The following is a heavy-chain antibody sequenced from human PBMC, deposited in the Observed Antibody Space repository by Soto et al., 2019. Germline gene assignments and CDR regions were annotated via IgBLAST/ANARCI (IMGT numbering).Heavy chain of an antibody. J-gene: IGHJ6*02. V-gene: IGHV3-30-3*01. Sequence: GGSLKLSCAASWFPLSSYALHWVRQGPGKGLEWVAVISYDGSNKYYADSVKGRFTISRDNSKNTPYLQMNRLRGEDTAVYYCARGGSYAVSYYYYGMDVWGQGTTVPVSS. D-gene: IGHD1-26*01. CDR2: ISYDGSNK. CDR1: WFPLSSYA. CDR3: ARGGSYAVSYYYYGMDV.